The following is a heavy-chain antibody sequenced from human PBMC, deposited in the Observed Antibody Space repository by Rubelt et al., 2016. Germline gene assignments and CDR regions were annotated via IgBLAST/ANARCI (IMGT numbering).Heavy chain of an antibody. CDR2: INPSGGST. J-gene: IGHJ4*02. CDR3: ARERGGVTTVTTPFDH. Sequence: RAAGEGLEWIGIINPSGGSTSYAQKFEGRVTVTRDTSSGTVYMEVSSLRDEDTAVYYCARERGGVTTVTTPFDHWGQGTLVTVSS. D-gene: IGHD4-17*01. V-gene: IGHV1-46*01.